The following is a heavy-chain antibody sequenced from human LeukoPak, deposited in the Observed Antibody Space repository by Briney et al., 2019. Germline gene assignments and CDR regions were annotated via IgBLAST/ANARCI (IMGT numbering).Heavy chain of an antibody. CDR2: INPNSGGT. D-gene: IGHD5-12*01. V-gene: IGHV1-2*02. Sequence: ASVKVSCKASGYTFTGYYMHWVRQAPGQGLEWMGWINPNSGGTNYPQKFQGRVTMTRDTSISTAYMELSRLRSDDTAVYYCARARGATWAEYYCYGMDVWGQGTTVTVSS. CDR1: GYTFTGYY. CDR3: ARARGATWAEYYCYGMDV. J-gene: IGHJ6*02.